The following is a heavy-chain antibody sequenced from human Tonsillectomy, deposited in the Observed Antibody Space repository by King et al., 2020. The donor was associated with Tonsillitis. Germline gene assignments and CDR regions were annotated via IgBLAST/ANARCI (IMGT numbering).Heavy chain of an antibody. CDR1: GFALISYG. D-gene: IGHD2-15*01. J-gene: IGHJ5*02. CDR3: AKASDHGGYYSWLAA. V-gene: IGHV3-30*18. CDR2: ISYDGTNK. Sequence: HVQLVESGGGVVQPGRSLRLSCAASGFALISYGMHWVRQTPGKGLEWVAIISYDGTNKYYLESVKGLFTISKDNSNNTLYLQMNSLRAEDTAVYYCAKASDHGGYYSWLAAWGQGTLVTVSS.